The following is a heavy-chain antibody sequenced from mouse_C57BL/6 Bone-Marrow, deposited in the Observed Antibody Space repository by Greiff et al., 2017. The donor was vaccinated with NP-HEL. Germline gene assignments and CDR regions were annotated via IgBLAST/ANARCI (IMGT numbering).Heavy chain of an antibody. CDR3: ARSPLWLRRHYDAMDY. Sequence: VQLQQSGPGLAKPSQTLSLTCSVTGYSITSDYWNWIRKFPGNKLEYMGYISYSGSTYYNPSLKSRISITRDTSKNQYYLQLNSVTTEDTATYYCARSPLWLRRHYDAMDYWGQGTSVTVSS. CDR1: GYSITSDY. V-gene: IGHV3-8*01. CDR2: ISYSGST. J-gene: IGHJ4*01. D-gene: IGHD2-2*01.